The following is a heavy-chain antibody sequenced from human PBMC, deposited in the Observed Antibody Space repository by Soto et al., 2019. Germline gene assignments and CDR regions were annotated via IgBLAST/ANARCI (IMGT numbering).Heavy chain of an antibody. CDR1: GFTFSGYW. Sequence: EVQLVESGGGFVQPGGSLSLACAPSGFTFSGYWMTWVPQAPGKGLEWVADIKKDGTEKYYVDSVKGRFTISRDNDKKSVYLQMNGLTVEDTAVYRCARGPSYSDYSNDWFFDSWGQGALVTVSS. CDR3: ARGPSYSDYSNDWFFDS. J-gene: IGHJ4*02. D-gene: IGHD3-9*01. CDR2: IKKDGTEK. V-gene: IGHV3-7*03.